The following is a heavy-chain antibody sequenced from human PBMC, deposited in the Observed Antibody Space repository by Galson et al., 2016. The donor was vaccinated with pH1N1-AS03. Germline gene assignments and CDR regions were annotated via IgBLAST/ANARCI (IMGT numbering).Heavy chain of an antibody. J-gene: IGHJ4*02. D-gene: IGHD5/OR15-5a*01. Sequence: SLRLSCAASGFTFSSFVMSWVRQAPGKGLEWVAAITGSGGTTCYGDSVKGRFTVSRDNSNNSLYLELNSLRAGDTAIYYCAKDLRSKIKVSGFDYWGQGALVTFSS. CDR2: ITGSGGTT. V-gene: IGHV3-23*01. CDR3: AKDLRSKIKVSGFDY. CDR1: GFTFSSFV.